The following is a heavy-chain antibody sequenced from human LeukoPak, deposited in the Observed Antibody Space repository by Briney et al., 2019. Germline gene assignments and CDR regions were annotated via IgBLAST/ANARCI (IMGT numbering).Heavy chain of an antibody. CDR3: ARGSRGYSYGYH. CDR1: GGSFSGYY. CDR2: INHSGST. V-gene: IGHV4-34*01. Sequence: PSETLSLTCAVYGGSFSGYYWSWIRQPPGKGLEWIGEINHSGSTNYIPSLKSRVTISVDTSKNQFSLKLSSVTAADTAVYYCARGSRGYSYGYHWGQGTLVTVSS. D-gene: IGHD5-18*01. J-gene: IGHJ5*02.